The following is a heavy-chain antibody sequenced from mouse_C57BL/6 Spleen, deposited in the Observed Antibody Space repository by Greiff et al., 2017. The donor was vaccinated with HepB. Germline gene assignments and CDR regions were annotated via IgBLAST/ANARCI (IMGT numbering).Heavy chain of an antibody. Sequence: LQESGAELARPGASVKLSCKASGYTFTSYGISWVKQRTGQGLEWIGEIYPRSGNTYYNEKFKGKATLTADKSSSTAYMELRSLTSEDSAVYFCANLDSSGYRGDYWGQGTTLTVSS. V-gene: IGHV1-81*01. CDR1: GYTFTSYG. J-gene: IGHJ2*01. CDR2: IYPRSGNT. D-gene: IGHD3-2*02. CDR3: ANLDSSGYRGDY.